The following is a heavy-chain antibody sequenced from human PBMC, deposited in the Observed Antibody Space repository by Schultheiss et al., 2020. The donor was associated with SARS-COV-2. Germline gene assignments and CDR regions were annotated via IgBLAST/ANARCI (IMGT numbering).Heavy chain of an antibody. D-gene: IGHD1-26*01. CDR3: ARDRPEWELNYYYYGMDV. Sequence: GGSLRLSCSASGFTFSSYGMHWVRQAPGKGLEWVAVIYSGGSTYYADSVKGRFTISRDNSKNTLYLQMNSLRAEDTAVYYCARDRPEWELNYYYYGMDVWGQGTTVTVSS. J-gene: IGHJ6*02. CDR2: IYSGGST. V-gene: IGHV3-66*01. CDR1: GFTFSSYG.